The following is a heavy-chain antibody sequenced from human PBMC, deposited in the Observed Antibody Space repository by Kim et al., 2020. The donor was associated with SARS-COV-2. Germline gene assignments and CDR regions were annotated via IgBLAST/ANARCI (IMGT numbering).Heavy chain of an antibody. CDR3: TRDRFGLRGDFDY. J-gene: IGHJ4*02. D-gene: IGHD4-17*01. V-gene: IGHV6-1*01. CDR1: GDRVSSDSAA. CDR2: TYYRPKWYY. Sequence: SQTLSLTCAISGDRVSSDSAAWDWVRQSPSRGLEWLGSTYYRPKWYYDYAVSVKSRITINPDTSKNQFSLQLNSVTPEDTAVYYCTRDRFGLRGDFDYWGQEPLVTVS.